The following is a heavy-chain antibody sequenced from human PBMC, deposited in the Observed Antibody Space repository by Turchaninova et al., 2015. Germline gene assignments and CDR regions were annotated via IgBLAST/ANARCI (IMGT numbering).Heavy chain of an antibody. CDR1: GYTFSNYA. D-gene: IGHD7-27*01. Sequence: QVPLVQSGAEVKKPGASVKVSCKASGYTFSNYAIHWVRQAPGQRLEWMGWSNAGNRNTKYSQKFPGRVTIANDTAASTAYMELSSLKSEDTAVYYCARGLGTEVGDYWGQGTLVTVSS. CDR3: ARGLGTEVGDY. CDR2: SNAGNRNT. V-gene: IGHV1-3*01. J-gene: IGHJ4*02.